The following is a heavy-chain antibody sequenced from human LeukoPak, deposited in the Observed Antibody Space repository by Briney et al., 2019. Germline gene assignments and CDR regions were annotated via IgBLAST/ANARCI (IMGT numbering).Heavy chain of an antibody. J-gene: IGHJ4*02. CDR2: IYYSGST. Sequence: PSETLSLTCTVSGGSISNYYWSWIRQPPGKGLEWIGYIYYSGSTKYNPSLKSRVTISVDTSKNQFSLELSSVTAADTAVYYCARTRYCISTSGYFDYWGQGTLVTASS. V-gene: IGHV4-59*01. CDR1: GGSISNYY. CDR3: ARTRYCISTSGYFDY. D-gene: IGHD2-2*01.